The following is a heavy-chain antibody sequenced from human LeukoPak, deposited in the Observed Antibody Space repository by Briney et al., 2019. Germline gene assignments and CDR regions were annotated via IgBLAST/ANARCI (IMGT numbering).Heavy chain of an antibody. CDR3: AKDYDSSGYYSGYFDY. D-gene: IGHD3-22*01. CDR1: GFTFDDYA. V-gene: IGHV3-9*03. J-gene: IGHJ4*02. Sequence: PGGSLRLSCAASGFTFDDYAMHWVRHAPGKGLEWVSGISWNSGSIVYADSGKGRLTIYRDNAKNSLYLQMNSLRAEDMALYYCAKDYDSSGYYSGYFDYWGQGTLVTVSS. CDR2: ISWNSGSI.